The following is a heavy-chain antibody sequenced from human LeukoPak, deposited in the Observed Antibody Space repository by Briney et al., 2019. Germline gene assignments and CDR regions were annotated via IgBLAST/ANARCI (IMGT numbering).Heavy chain of an antibody. V-gene: IGHV3-23*01. CDR2: ISGSGGST. D-gene: IGHD3-10*01. J-gene: IGHJ5*02. CDR1: GFTFSSYA. Sequence: PGGSLRLSCAASGFTFSSYAMSWVRQAPGKGLELVSVISGSGGSTYYADSVKGRFTISRDNSKNTVYLQMNSLRAEDTAVYYCAKGRRSGTFHPGFDPWGQGTLVTVSS. CDR3: AKGRRSGTFHPGFDP.